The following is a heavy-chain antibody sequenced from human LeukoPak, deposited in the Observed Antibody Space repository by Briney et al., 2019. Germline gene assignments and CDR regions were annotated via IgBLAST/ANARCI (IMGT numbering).Heavy chain of an antibody. J-gene: IGHJ4*02. Sequence: SETLSLTCTVSGGSISRYYWSWIRQPPGKGLEWIGYIYYSGSINYNPSLKSRVTISVDTSKNQFSLKLSSVTAADTAVYYCARDKVSGDFWGPGTLVTVSS. CDR3: ARDKVSGDF. V-gene: IGHV4-59*01. D-gene: IGHD3-10*01. CDR2: IYYSGSI. CDR1: GGSISRYY.